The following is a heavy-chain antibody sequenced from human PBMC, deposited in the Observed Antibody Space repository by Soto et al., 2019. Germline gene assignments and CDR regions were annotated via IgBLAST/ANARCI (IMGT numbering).Heavy chain of an antibody. Sequence: GASVKVSCTASGGTFSSYAISWVRQAPGQGLEWMGGIIPIFGTANYAQKFQGRVTITADKSTSTAYMELSSLRSEDTAVYYCARGVDCSGGSCYRSPYFDYWGQGTLVTVSS. CDR2: IIPIFGTA. CDR1: GGTFSSYA. V-gene: IGHV1-69*06. J-gene: IGHJ4*02. CDR3: ARGVDCSGGSCYRSPYFDY. D-gene: IGHD2-15*01.